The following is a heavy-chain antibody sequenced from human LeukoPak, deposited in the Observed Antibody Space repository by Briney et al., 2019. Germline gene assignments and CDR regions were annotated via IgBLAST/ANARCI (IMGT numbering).Heavy chain of an antibody. D-gene: IGHD1-26*01. CDR2: FDPEDGET. J-gene: IGHJ4*02. CDR3: ATEGTLYGLVGATYFDY. V-gene: IGHV1-24*01. Sequence: ASVKVSCKVSGYTLTELSMHWVRQAPGKGLEWMEGFDPEDGETIYAQKFQGRVTMTEDTSTDTAYMELSSLRSEDTAVYYCATEGTLYGLVGATYFDYWGQGTLVTVSS. CDR1: GYTLTELS.